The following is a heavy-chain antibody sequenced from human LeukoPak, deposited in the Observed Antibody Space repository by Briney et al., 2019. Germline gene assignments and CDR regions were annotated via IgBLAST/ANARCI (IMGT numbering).Heavy chain of an antibody. CDR1: GFTFSSYA. V-gene: IGHV3-64D*09. CDR3: VKTRGTFPNDASDI. D-gene: IGHD5-12*01. Sequence: GGSLRLSCSASGFTFSSYAIHSARQAPGKGLEYVSAISSNGGSTYYADSVKGRFTISRDNSKKTLYLQKSSLRVEDTAVYYCVKTRGTFPNDASDIWGQGTMVTVSS. J-gene: IGHJ3*02. CDR2: ISSNGGST.